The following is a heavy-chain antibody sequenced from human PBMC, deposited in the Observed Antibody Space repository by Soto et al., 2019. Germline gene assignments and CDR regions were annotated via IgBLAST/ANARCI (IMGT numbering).Heavy chain of an antibody. CDR2: ISTYSGNT. V-gene: IGHV1-18*04. CDR1: GYTFSSYS. J-gene: IGHJ4*02. CDR3: ARDNGYYDL. Sequence: ASVKVSCKTSGYTFSSYSINWVRQAPGQGLEWMAWISTYSGNTHYAERVQGRVTVTLDKSARTAFMEMRGLTSNDTAVYFCARDNGYYDLWGQGTLVTVSS.